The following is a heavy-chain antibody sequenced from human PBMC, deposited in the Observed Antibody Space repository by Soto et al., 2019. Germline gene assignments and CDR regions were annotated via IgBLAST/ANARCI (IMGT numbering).Heavy chain of an antibody. D-gene: IGHD1-26*01. CDR3: ARGYSGSYCRTYYFDY. V-gene: IGHV3-21*01. J-gene: IGHJ4*02. CDR2: ISSSSSYI. Sequence: EVQLVESGGGLVKPGGSLRLSCAASGFTFSSYSMNWVRQAPGKGLEWVSSISSSSSYIYYADSVKGRFTISRDNAKNSLYLQMNSLRAEDTAVYYCARGYSGSYCRTYYFDYWGQGTLVTVSS. CDR1: GFTFSSYS.